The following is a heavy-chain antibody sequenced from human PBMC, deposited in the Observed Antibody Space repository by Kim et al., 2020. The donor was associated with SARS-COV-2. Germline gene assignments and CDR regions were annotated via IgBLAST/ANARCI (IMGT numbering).Heavy chain of an antibody. Sequence: YADSVKGRFTISRDNAKNSLYLQMNSRRAEDTAVYYCARDSVGGITYFDYWGQGTLVTVSS. D-gene: IGHD3-10*01. V-gene: IGHV3-21*01. J-gene: IGHJ4*02. CDR3: ARDSVGGITYFDY.